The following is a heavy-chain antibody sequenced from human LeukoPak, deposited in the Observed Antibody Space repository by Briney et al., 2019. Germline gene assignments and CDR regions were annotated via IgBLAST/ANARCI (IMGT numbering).Heavy chain of an antibody. V-gene: IGHV3-23*01. J-gene: IGHJ4*02. CDR3: ANKEVAGLDY. Sequence: GGSLRLSCAASGFTFSSYAMSWVRQAPGKGLEWISAISGSGGSTYYADSVKGRFTISRDNSKNTLYLQMNSLRAEDTAVYYCANKEVAGLDYWGQGTLVTVSS. CDR2: ISGSGGST. D-gene: IGHD6-19*01. CDR1: GFTFSSYA.